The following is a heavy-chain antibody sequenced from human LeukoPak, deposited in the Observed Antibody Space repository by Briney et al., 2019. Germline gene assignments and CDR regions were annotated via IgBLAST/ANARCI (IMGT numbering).Heavy chain of an antibody. J-gene: IGHJ6*02. D-gene: IGHD6-19*01. CDR3: ARREYSSGWYWHYYYGMDV. Sequence: SVKVSCKASGYTFTGYYMHWVRQAPGQGLEWMGWINPNSGGTNYAQKFQGRVTMTRDTSISTAYMELSRLRSDDTAVYYCARREYSSGWYWHYYYGMDVWGQGTTVTVSS. CDR2: INPNSGGT. CDR1: GYTFTGYY. V-gene: IGHV1-2*02.